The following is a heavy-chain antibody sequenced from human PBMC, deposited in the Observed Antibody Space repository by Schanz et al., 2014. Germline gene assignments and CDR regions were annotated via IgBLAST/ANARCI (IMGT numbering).Heavy chain of an antibody. CDR3: AKYRGYYRVSGSYRELEY. CDR2: FVHPGGST. Sequence: EVELVESGGGLVQPGGSLRLSCASSGFSFTTYAMSWVRQAPGKGLEWVSFVHPGGSTYYPDSVKGRFTISRDNSKNTLYLQMNSLRPEDTAVYYCAKYRGYYRVSGSYRELEYWGQGTLVTVSS. V-gene: IGHV3-23*03. CDR1: GFSFTTYA. J-gene: IGHJ4*02. D-gene: IGHD3-10*01.